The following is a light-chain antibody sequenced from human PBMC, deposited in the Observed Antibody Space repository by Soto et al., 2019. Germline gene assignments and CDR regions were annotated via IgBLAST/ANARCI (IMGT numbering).Light chain of an antibody. CDR1: QDISNY. Sequence: DIQMTQSPSSLSASVGDRVTITCQASQDISNYLNWYQQKPGKAPKLLIYDASNLERGVPSRFSGSGSGTDFTFTISSLQPDDIATYYCQQYDNLPFTFVPGTKVDIK. CDR3: QQYDNLPFT. J-gene: IGKJ3*01. V-gene: IGKV1-33*01. CDR2: DAS.